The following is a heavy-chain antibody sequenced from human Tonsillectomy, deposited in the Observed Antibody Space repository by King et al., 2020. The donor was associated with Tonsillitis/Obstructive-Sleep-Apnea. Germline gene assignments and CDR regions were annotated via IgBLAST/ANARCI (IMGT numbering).Heavy chain of an antibody. CDR3: ARGRSTGWYNYFGY. CDR2: INYSGST. J-gene: IGHJ4*02. V-gene: IGHV4-59*01. Sequence: VQLQESGPGLVTPSETLSLTCTVSGDSISSYYWSWIRQSPGKGLEWIGYINYSGSTDYNPSLQSRVTISVDTSKNQFSLELTSVSAADTAVYYCARGRSTGWYNYFGYWGQGTLVTVSP. D-gene: IGHD6-19*01. CDR1: GDSISSYY.